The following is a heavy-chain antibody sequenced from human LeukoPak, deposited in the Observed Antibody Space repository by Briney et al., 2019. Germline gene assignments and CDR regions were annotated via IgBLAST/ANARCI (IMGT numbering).Heavy chain of an antibody. V-gene: IGHV1-69*04. CDR3: AREGITYYYDSSGYYNNWFDP. Sequence: SVKVYCKASAGTFSSYTISWVRQAPGQGLEWMGRIIPILGIANYAQKFQGRVTITADKSTSTAYMELSSLRSEDTAVYYCAREGITYYYDSSGYYNNWFDPWGQGTRVTVSS. J-gene: IGHJ5*02. CDR1: AGTFSSYT. D-gene: IGHD3-22*01. CDR2: IIPILGIA.